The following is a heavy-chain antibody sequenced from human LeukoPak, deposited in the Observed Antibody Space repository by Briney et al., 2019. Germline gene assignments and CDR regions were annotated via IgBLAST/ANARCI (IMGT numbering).Heavy chain of an antibody. CDR3: ATTGYYYYVDV. J-gene: IGHJ6*03. V-gene: IGHV4-31*03. Sequence: SQALSLTCTVSGGSVSSGGYYWSWIRQHPGKGLEWIGYIYYSGNTYYNPSLESRLTISLDTSTNQFSLKLGSVTAADTAVYYCATTGYYYYVDVWGKGTTVTVSS. D-gene: IGHD2-8*02. CDR2: IYYSGNT. CDR1: GGSVSSGGYY.